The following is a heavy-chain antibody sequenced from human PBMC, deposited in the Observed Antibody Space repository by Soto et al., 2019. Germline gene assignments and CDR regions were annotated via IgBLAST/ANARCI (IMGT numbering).Heavy chain of an antibody. CDR2: IYYSGST. CDR1: GGSISSYY. CDR3: ARGFGVVTSGAFDI. D-gene: IGHD3-3*01. V-gene: IGHV4-59*01. Sequence: SETLSLTCTVSGGSISSYYWSWIRQPPGKGLEWIGYIYYSGSTNYNPSLKSRVTISVDTSKNQFSLKLSSVTAADTAVYYCARGFGVVTSGAFDIWGQGTMVTVSS. J-gene: IGHJ3*02.